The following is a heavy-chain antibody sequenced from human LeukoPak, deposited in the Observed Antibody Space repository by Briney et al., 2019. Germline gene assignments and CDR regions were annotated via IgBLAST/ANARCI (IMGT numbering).Heavy chain of an antibody. CDR2: IHYTGST. J-gene: IGHJ4*02. D-gene: IGHD4-23*01. CDR1: GGSISSFY. V-gene: IGHV4-59*01. Sequence: SETLPLTCTVSGGSISSFYWSWIRQPPGKGLEWIGYIHYTGSTKYNPSLKSRVTISVDTSKNQFSLKLSSVTAADTAVYYCARDYGGKFDYWGQGTLVTVSS. CDR3: ARDYGGKFDY.